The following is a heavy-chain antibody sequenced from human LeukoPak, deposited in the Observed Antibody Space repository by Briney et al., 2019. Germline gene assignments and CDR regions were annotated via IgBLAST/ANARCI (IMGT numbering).Heavy chain of an antibody. D-gene: IGHD2-15*01. V-gene: IGHV4-39*01. J-gene: IGHJ6*03. CDR3: ARQISDYYYYYMDV. Sequence: SETLSLTCTVSGGSVSSSNYYWGWIRQPPGKGLEWIGTIYYSGTTYYNPSLESRVTIFEDTSKNQFSLMLTPVTAADTAVYYCARQISDYYYYYMDVWGKGTTVTVSS. CDR1: GGSVSSSNYY. CDR2: IYYSGTT.